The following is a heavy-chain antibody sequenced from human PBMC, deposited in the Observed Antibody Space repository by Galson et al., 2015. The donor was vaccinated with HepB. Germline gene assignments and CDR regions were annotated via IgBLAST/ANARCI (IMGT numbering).Heavy chain of an antibody. J-gene: IGHJ4*02. Sequence: SLRLSCAASGFTFSDYYISWIRQAPGKGLEWVSYVSSSGTSINYADSVKGRFTVSRDNAQNSLYLQMSSLRAEDTAMYYCARDPAAGDSWGQGTLVTVSS. CDR3: ARDPAAGDS. CDR2: VSSSGTSI. V-gene: IGHV3-11*04. D-gene: IGHD6-13*01. CDR1: GFTFSDYY.